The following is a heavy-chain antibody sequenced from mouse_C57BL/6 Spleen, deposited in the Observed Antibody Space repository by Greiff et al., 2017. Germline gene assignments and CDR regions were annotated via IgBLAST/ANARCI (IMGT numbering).Heavy chain of an antibody. J-gene: IGHJ2*01. V-gene: IGHV1-19*01. Sequence: VQLQQSGPVLVKPGASVKMSCKASGYTFTDYYMNWVKQSHGKSLEWIGVINPYNGGTSYNQKFKGKATLTVDKSSSTAYMELNSLTSEDSAVYYCARRETGTGYFDYWGQGTTLTVSS. CDR2: INPYNGGT. CDR3: ARRETGTGYFDY. D-gene: IGHD4-1*01. CDR1: GYTFTDYY.